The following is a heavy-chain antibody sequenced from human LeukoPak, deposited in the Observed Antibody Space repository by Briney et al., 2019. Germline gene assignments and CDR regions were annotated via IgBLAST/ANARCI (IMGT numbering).Heavy chain of an antibody. D-gene: IGHD3-3*01. Sequence: GGSLRLSCAASEFTFSSYAMTWVRQAPGKGLEWVSAISGSGGSTYYADSVKGRFTISRDNSKNTLYLQMNSLRAEDTAVYYCAKTIFGVGYFDYWGQGTLVTVSS. CDR3: AKTIFGVGYFDY. CDR2: ISGSGGST. V-gene: IGHV3-23*01. CDR1: EFTFSSYA. J-gene: IGHJ4*02.